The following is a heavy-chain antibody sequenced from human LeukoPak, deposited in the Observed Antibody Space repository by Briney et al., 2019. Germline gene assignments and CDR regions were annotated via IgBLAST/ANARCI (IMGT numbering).Heavy chain of an antibody. D-gene: IGHD6-6*01. CDR2: INHSGST. CDR1: GFVFSSYA. Sequence: PGGSLRLSCAASGFVFSSYAMSWIRQPPGKGLEWIGEINHSGSTNYNPSLKSRVTISVDTSKNQFSLKLSSVTAADTAVYYCARGLMSSIAAPPRPSRGYNWFDPWGQGTLVTVSS. J-gene: IGHJ5*02. V-gene: IGHV4-34*01. CDR3: ARGLMSSIAAPPRPSRGYNWFDP.